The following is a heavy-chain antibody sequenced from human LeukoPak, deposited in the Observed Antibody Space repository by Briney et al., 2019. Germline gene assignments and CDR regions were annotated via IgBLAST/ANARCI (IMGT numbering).Heavy chain of an antibody. CDR2: IIPIFGTA. D-gene: IGHD6-6*01. Sequence: ASVKVSCKASGGTFSSYAISWVRQAPGQGLEWMGGIIPIFGTANYAQKFQGRVTITADESTSTAYMELSSLRSEDTAVYYCARTDVAARPHLGWDYWGQGTLVTVSS. J-gene: IGHJ4*02. CDR1: GGTFSSYA. CDR3: ARTDVAARPHLGWDY. V-gene: IGHV1-69*13.